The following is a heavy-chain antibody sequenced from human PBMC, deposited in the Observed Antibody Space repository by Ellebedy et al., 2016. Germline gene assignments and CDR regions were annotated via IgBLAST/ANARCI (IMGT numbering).Heavy chain of an antibody. CDR1: GFAFSSYA. CDR2: ITGTGGST. CDR3: TRDGERGYDMDV. D-gene: IGHD2-21*01. J-gene: IGHJ6*02. Sequence: GESLKISCAASGFAFSSYAMYWVRQAPGKGLEWVSSITGTGGSTYYADSVKGRFTISRDNAKNSLYLQMNSLRDEDTAVYYCTRDGERGYDMDVWGQGTTVTVSS. V-gene: IGHV3-23*01.